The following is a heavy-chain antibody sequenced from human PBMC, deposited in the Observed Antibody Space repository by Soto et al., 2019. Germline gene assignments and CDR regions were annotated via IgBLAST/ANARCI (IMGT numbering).Heavy chain of an antibody. Sequence: QVQLVQSGTEVKKPGASVKVSCKASGYTFTSYGISWVRQAPGQGLEWMGWISAYNGNTNYAQKFQGRVTMTTDTSTSTGDMELGSLTSDDTAVYYCARDTDTMVTFDHWGQGTLVTVSS. J-gene: IGHJ4*02. D-gene: IGHD2-21*02. CDR2: ISAYNGNT. CDR3: ARDTDTMVTFDH. V-gene: IGHV1-18*01. CDR1: GYTFTSYG.